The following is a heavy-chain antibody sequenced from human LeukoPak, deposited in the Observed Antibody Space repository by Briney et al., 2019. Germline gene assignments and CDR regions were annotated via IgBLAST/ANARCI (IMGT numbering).Heavy chain of an antibody. Sequence: SETLSLTCAVSGGSISSSNWWSWVRQPPGKGLEWIGEIYHSGSTNYNPSLKSRVTMSVDESKNQFSLKLSSVTAADTAVYYCARSEGGYCSSTSCARFDYWGQGTLVTVSS. CDR1: GGSISSSNW. CDR2: IYHSGST. D-gene: IGHD2-2*01. CDR3: ARSEGGYCSSTSCARFDY. V-gene: IGHV4-4*02. J-gene: IGHJ4*02.